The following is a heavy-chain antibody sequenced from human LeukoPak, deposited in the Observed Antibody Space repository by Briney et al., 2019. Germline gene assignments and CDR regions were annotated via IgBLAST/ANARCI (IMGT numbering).Heavy chain of an antibody. CDR1: GFTFSSYG. D-gene: IGHD6-19*01. V-gene: IGHV3-30*02. CDR2: IRYDGSNK. Sequence: GGSLRLSCAASGFTFSSYGMHWVRQAPGKGLEWVAFIRYDGSNKYYADSVKGRFTISRDNSKNTLYLQMNSLKTEDTAVYYCTTGYSSGWIFDYWGQGTLVTVSS. J-gene: IGHJ4*02. CDR3: TTGYSSGWIFDY.